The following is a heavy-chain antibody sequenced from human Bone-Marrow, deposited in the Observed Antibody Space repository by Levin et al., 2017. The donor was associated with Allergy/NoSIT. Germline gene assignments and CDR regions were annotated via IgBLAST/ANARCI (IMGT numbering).Heavy chain of an antibody. CDR2: ISGSGTKT. V-gene: IGHV3-23*01. D-gene: IGHD2-15*01. CDR3: ASSGYCSGGNCLPDDYFFDY. Sequence: QAGGSLRLSCAASGFSSSSYALRWVRQAPGKGLEWVSDISGSGTKTDYADPVNGRFTISRDNSKNTVYLQMNTLRAEDTAVYYCASSGYCSGGNCLPDDYFFDYWGQGTPVTVSS. J-gene: IGHJ4*02. CDR1: GFSSSSYA.